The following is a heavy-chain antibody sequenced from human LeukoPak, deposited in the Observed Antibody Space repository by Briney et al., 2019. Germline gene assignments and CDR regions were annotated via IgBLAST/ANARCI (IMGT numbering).Heavy chain of an antibody. V-gene: IGHV3-30*04. J-gene: IGHJ6*03. CDR3: ARDPYSGNYGDYYYYYMDV. D-gene: IGHD1-26*01. CDR2: IFYDGSIS. CDR1: GFTFSNYA. Sequence: PGGSLRLSCAASGFTFSNYAMHWVRQAPGKGLEWLAVIFYDGSISYYAESVKGRFTISRDNAKSSLYLQMNSLRDEDTAVYYCARDPYSGNYGDYYYYYMDVWGKGTTVTISS.